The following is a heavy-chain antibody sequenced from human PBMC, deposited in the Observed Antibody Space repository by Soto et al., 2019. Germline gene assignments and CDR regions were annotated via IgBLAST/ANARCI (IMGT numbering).Heavy chain of an antibody. V-gene: IGHV1-2*02. J-gene: IGHJ4*02. Sequence: ASVKVSCKASGYSFTGYYIHWVRQAPGQGLEWMGWINPNSGGTNYTQKFQGRVTMTRDTSISTAYMELSRLTSDDTAVYYCARDPQWELLPTDYWGQGTQVTVS. CDR2: INPNSGGT. CDR1: GYSFTGYY. D-gene: IGHD1-26*01. CDR3: ARDPQWELLPTDY.